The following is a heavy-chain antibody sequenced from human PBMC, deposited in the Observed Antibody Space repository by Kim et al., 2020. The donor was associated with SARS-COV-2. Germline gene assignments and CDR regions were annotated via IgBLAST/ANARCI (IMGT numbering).Heavy chain of an antibody. D-gene: IGHD6-19*01. J-gene: IGHJ4*02. Sequence: GGSLRLSCAASGFTFSGSAMHWVRQASGKGLEWVGRIRSKANSYATAYAASVKGRFTISRDDSKNTAYLQMNSLKTEDTAVYYCTRLTSVGIAVAGRREGGDYFDYWGQGTLVTVSS. CDR3: TRLTSVGIAVAGRREGGDYFDY. V-gene: IGHV3-73*01. CDR1: GFTFSGSA. CDR2: IRSKANSYAT.